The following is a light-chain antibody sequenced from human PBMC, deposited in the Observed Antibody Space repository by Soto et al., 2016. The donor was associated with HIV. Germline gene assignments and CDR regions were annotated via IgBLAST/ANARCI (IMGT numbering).Light chain of an antibody. CDR1: GGFAIY. CDR2: GSN. V-gene: IGKV1-9*01. J-gene: IGKJ1*01. Sequence: DIRLTQSPSLLSASVGDTVTLSCRTSGGFAIYLAWYQQRPGRAPKLLFDGSNSLQSGVPSRFAASGSGTVFTLTIKNVQPEDFAIYYCQQYYSYPWTFGQGTKVEIK. CDR3: QQYYSYPWT.